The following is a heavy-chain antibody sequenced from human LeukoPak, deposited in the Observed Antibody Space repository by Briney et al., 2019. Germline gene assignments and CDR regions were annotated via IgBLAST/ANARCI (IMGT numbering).Heavy chain of an antibody. Sequence: SQTLSLTCTVSGGSISSGGYYWSWIRQHPGKGLEWIGYIYSSGNTHYNPSLKSRVTISVDTSKNQFSLKLSSVTAADTAVYYCARGRAGMGAFDYWGQGTLVTVSS. CDR3: ARGRAGMGAFDY. CDR1: GGSISSGGYY. J-gene: IGHJ4*02. CDR2: IYSSGNT. V-gene: IGHV4-31*03. D-gene: IGHD6-19*01.